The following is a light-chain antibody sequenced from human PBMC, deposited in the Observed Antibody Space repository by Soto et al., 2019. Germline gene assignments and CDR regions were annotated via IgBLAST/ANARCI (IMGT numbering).Light chain of an antibody. J-gene: IGKJ1*01. Sequence: EILFNQSPGTLSLSHEKTATLSCRASQSISNTYLVWYQQKPGQAPRLLIYGASSRASGIPERFSGSGSGTDFTLTINRLQPEDFALYYCLQFGSSPWTFGQGTKVDIK. CDR1: QSISNTY. V-gene: IGKV3-20*01. CDR2: GAS. CDR3: LQFGSSPWT.